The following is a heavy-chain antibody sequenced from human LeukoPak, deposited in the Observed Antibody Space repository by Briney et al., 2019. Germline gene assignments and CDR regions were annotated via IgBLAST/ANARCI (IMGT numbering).Heavy chain of an antibody. J-gene: IGHJ6*03. CDR1: GSTFSDYY. D-gene: IGHD3-3*01. Sequence: GGSLRLSCAASGSTFSDYYMSWIRQAPGKGLEWVSYISSSGSTIYYADSVKGRFTISRDNAKNSLYLQMNSLRAEDTAVYYCARMRALEWLFAYHYMDVWGKGTTVTVSS. CDR2: ISSSGSTI. V-gene: IGHV3-11*01. CDR3: ARMRALEWLFAYHYMDV.